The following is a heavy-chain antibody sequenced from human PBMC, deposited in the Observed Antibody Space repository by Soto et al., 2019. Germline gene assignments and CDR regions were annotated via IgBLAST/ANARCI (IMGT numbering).Heavy chain of an antibody. Sequence: SETLSLTCTVSGGSISSYYWSWIRQPPGKGLEWIGYIYYSGSTNYNPSLKSRVTISVDTSKNQFSLKLSSVTAADTAVYYCGRHRNSSSWYYYYYYYMDVWGKGTTVTVSS. CDR2: IYYSGST. V-gene: IGHV4-59*08. J-gene: IGHJ6*03. CDR3: GRHRNSSSWYYYYYYYMDV. CDR1: GGSISSYY. D-gene: IGHD6-13*01.